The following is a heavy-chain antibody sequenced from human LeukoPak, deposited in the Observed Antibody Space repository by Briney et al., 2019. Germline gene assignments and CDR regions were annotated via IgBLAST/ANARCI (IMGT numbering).Heavy chain of an antibody. CDR3: ARLNYYGSGSYELDP. J-gene: IGHJ5*02. CDR2: IYYSGST. D-gene: IGHD3-10*01. V-gene: IGHV4-39*01. Sequence: SETLSLTCTVSGGSISSSSYYWGWIPPRPGQGLERIGSIYYSGSTYYNPSLKSRVTISVDTSNNQFSLKLSSVTAADTAVYYCARLNYYGSGSYELDPWAQGTLVSVSS. CDR1: GGSISSSSYY.